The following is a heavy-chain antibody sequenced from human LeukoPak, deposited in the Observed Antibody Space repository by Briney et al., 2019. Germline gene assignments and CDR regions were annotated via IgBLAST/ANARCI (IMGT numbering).Heavy chain of an antibody. D-gene: IGHD6-6*01. J-gene: IGHJ4*02. V-gene: IGHV4-34*01. Sequence: SETLSLTCAVYGESFSGYYWSWIRQPPGKGLEWIGEINHSGSTNYNPSLKSRVTISVDTSKNQFSLKLSSVTAADTAVYYCTHIEYSSSVDYWGQGTLVTVSS. CDR2: INHSGST. CDR1: GESFSGYY. CDR3: THIEYSSSVDY.